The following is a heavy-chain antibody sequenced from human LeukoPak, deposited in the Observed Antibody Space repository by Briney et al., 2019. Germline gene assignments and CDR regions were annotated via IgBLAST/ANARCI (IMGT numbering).Heavy chain of an antibody. V-gene: IGHV1-2*02. D-gene: IGHD1-26*01. CDR1: GYTFTGYY. CDR2: INPNSGGT. CDR3: ASRPDVGATADY. Sequence: ASVKVSCTASGYTFTGYYIHWVRQAPGQGLEWMGWINPNSGGTNYAQKFQGRVTMTRDTSISTAYMERSRLRSDDTAVYYCASRPDVGATADYWGQGTLVTVSS. J-gene: IGHJ4*02.